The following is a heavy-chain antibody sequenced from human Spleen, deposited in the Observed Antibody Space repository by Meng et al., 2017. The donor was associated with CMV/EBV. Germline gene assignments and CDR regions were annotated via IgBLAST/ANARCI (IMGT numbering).Heavy chain of an antibody. CDR1: GGYY. J-gene: IGHJ5*02. CDR3: ARGISYDFWSGYYKSDGWFDP. CDR2: IYYSGST. D-gene: IGHD3-3*01. V-gene: IGHV4-31*02. Sequence: GGYYWSWIRQQPGKGLVWIGYIYYSGSTYYNPSLKSRVTISVDTSKNQFSLKLSSVTAADTAVYYCARGISYDFWSGYYKSDGWFDPWGQGTLVTVSS.